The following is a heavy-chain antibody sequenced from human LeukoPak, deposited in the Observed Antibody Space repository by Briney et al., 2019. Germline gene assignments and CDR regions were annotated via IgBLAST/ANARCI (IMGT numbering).Heavy chain of an antibody. V-gene: IGHV3-23*01. J-gene: IGHJ4*02. Sequence: GGSPRLSCAASGFTFSTYAMNWVRQAPGKGLEWVSSISGSGGNTYYADSVKGRFTISRDNSKNTLYLQMSSLRAEDTAVYFCAKPNMGIAPIDCWGQGTLVTVSS. CDR2: ISGSGGNT. CDR3: AKPNMGIAPIDC. CDR1: GFTFSTYA. D-gene: IGHD6-13*01.